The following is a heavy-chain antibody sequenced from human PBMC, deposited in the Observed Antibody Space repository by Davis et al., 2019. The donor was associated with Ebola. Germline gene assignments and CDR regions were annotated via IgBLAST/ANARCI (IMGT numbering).Heavy chain of an antibody. CDR3: VGDFLAY. Sequence: GESLKISCAASGFSISRFWMSWVRQAPGRGPEWLANIKDDGSEQRYVDSVRGRFSISRDNAKNSLYLQMNSLRAEDTAIYYCVGDFLAYWGQGALVTVSS. CDR2: IKDDGSEQ. J-gene: IGHJ4*02. D-gene: IGHD3-3*01. V-gene: IGHV3-7*03. CDR1: GFSISRFW.